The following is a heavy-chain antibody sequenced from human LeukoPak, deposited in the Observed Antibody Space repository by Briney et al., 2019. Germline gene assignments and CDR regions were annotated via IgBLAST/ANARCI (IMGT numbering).Heavy chain of an antibody. CDR1: GYTFTSYG. CDR3: ARDHVDIVVPRGDNWFDP. Sequence: ASVKVSCKASGYTFTSYGISWVRQAPGQGLEWMGWISAYNGNTNYAQKLQGRVTMTTDTSTSTAYMELRSLRSDDTAVYYCARDHVDIVVPRGDNWFDPWGQGTLSPSPQ. J-gene: IGHJ5*02. D-gene: IGHD2-2*03. CDR2: ISAYNGNT. V-gene: IGHV1-18*01.